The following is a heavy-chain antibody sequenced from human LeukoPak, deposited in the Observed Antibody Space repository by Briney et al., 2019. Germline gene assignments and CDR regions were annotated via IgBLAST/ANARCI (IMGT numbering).Heavy chain of an antibody. J-gene: IGHJ6*03. CDR2: INPSGGST. CDR3: ARGVAGTYYYYYMDV. CDR1: GYTFTSYY. V-gene: IGHV1-46*01. D-gene: IGHD6-19*01. Sequence: ASVKVSCKASGYTFTSYYMHWVRQAPGQGLEWMGIINPSGGSTSYAQKFQGRVTMTRDTSTSTVYMELSRLRSNDTAVYYCARGVAGTYYYYYMDVWGKGTTVTVSS.